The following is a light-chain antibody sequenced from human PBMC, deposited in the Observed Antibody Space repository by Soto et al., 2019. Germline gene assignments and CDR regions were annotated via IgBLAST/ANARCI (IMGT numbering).Light chain of an antibody. CDR2: GAS. V-gene: IGKV3-20*01. CDR3: QQYGSSPYT. J-gene: IGKJ2*01. CDR1: QSVSNNY. Sequence: EIVLTQSPGTLSLSPGERATLSCRASQSVSNNYLAWYQHKPGQGPRLLIYGASSRATGILDRFSGSGSGTDFTLTISRLEPEDFAVYYCQQYGSSPYTFGQGTKLDIK.